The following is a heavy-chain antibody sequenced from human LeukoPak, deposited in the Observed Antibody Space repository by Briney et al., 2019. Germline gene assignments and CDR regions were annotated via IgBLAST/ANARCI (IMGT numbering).Heavy chain of an antibody. CDR2: IYSCGPT. J-gene: IGHJ5*02. Sequence: PSQTLSLTCTVSGGSISSGDYYWSWIRQPRGKGLEWIDYIYSCGPTYYHPSLQRRFTISVDTSKNQFSLKLSSVTAADTAVYYCARAPLAYGETWFDPWGQGTLVTVSS. V-gene: IGHV4-30-4*08. D-gene: IGHD3-10*01. CDR1: GGSISSGDYY. CDR3: ARAPLAYGETWFDP.